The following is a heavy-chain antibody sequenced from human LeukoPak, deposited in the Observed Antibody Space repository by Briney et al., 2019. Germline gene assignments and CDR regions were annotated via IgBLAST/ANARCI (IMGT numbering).Heavy chain of an antibody. CDR2: ISTYRGNT. CDR3: ARAGGWNLLDHTRCFDL. V-gene: IGHV1-18*04. J-gene: IGHJ5*02. CDR1: GYTFTGYY. Sequence: ASVKVSCKASGYTFTGYYMHWVRQAPGQGLEWMGWISTYRGNTDYAQNVQARLAMTTDASTSTAYMEPRSLRSDDTAVYYCARAGGWNLLDHTRCFDLWGQGTLVTVSS. D-gene: IGHD2-2*01.